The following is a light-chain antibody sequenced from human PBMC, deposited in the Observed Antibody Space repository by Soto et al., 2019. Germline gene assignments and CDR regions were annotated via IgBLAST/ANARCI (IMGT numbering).Light chain of an antibody. CDR2: DVS. Sequence: QSALTQPPSVSGSPGQWITISCTGTITDVGSSNSVSWYKQHPGKAPKLMIYDVSNRPSGVSNRFSGSKSGNTASLTISGLQAEDEADYYCSSYTTTSTWVFGGGTKVTVL. CDR3: SSYTTTSTWV. CDR1: ITDVGSSNS. V-gene: IGLV2-14*01. J-gene: IGLJ2*01.